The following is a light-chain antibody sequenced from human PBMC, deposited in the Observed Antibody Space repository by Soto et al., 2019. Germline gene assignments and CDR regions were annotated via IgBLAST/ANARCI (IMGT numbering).Light chain of an antibody. CDR3: QHYNSYSEA. J-gene: IGKJ1*01. Sequence: DIVMTQSPDSLAVSLGERATINCKSSQSVLYSSNNKNSLAWYQQRPGQPPNLLIYWASTRESGVPDRFSGSGSGTEFTLTISSLQPDDFATYYCQHYNSYSEAFGQGTKVDI. CDR2: WAS. CDR1: QSVLYSSNNKNS. V-gene: IGKV4-1*01.